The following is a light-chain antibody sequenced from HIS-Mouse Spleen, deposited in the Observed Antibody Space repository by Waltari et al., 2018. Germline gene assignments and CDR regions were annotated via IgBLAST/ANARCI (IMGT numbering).Light chain of an antibody. J-gene: IGLJ2*01. CDR1: SSAVGGYNY. Sequence: QSALTQPASVSGSPGQSLTISCTGTSSAVGGYNYASWYHQHPDQAPKLMRYDVSNRPSWVSNRFSGSKSGNTASLTISGLQAEDEADYYCSSYTSSSTLVFGGGTNLTVL. CDR2: DVS. V-gene: IGLV2-14*03. CDR3: SSYTSSSTLV.